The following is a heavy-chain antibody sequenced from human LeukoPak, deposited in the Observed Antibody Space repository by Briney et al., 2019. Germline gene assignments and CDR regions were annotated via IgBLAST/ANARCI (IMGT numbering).Heavy chain of an antibody. V-gene: IGHV1-2*02. D-gene: IGHD3-10*01. CDR3: ARDPSPHYYGSGSYYNTHYYYYMDV. Sequence: ASVTVSCKASGYTFTGHYMHWVRQAPGQGLEWMGWINPNSGGTNYAQKFQGRVTMTRDTSISTAYMELSRLRSDDTAVYYCARDPSPHYYGSGSYYNTHYYYYMDVWGKGTTVTISS. CDR2: INPNSGGT. CDR1: GYTFTGHY. J-gene: IGHJ6*03.